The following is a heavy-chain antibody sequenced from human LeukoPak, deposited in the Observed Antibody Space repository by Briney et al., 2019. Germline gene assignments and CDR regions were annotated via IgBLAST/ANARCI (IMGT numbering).Heavy chain of an antibody. J-gene: IGHJ4*02. CDR1: VFTFSNAW. CDR2: LQRKSDGETP. Sequence: PGGSLRLSCAASVFTFSNAWMSCVRHARGKGLEWVGGLQRKSDGETPDNAAPVKGRFTISRDDSKNTLYLQMTSLKTEDTAVYYCATDLGGYYSGSGTYWGSLDYWGQGTVVTVSS. CDR3: ATDLGGYYSGSGTYWGSLDY. D-gene: IGHD3-10*01. V-gene: IGHV3-15*01.